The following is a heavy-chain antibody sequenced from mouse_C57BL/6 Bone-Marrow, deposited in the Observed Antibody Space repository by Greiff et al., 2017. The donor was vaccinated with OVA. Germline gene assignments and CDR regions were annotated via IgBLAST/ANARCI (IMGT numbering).Heavy chain of an antibody. D-gene: IGHD2-3*01. CDR1: GYTFTNYW. Sequence: VQLQQSGAELVRPGPSVKMSCKASGYTFTNYWIGWAKQRPGHGLEWIGDIYPGGGYTNYNEKFKGKATLTADKSSSTAYMQFSSLTSEDSAIYYCARDGYYWYFDVWGTGTTVTVSS. J-gene: IGHJ1*03. CDR2: IYPGGGYT. CDR3: ARDGYYWYFDV. V-gene: IGHV1-63*01.